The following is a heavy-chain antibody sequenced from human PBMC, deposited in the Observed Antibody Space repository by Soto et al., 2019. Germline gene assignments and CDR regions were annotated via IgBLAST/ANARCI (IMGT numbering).Heavy chain of an antibody. D-gene: IGHD3-3*01. J-gene: IGHJ5*02. CDR1: GFLFSSYA. CDR3: AREHYDFWSGFPPTIWFHP. V-gene: IGHV3-23*01. Sequence: EEQLLQSGGGVVQSGGSLRLSCEASGFLFSSYAMNWVRQAPGKGLEWVSSISSHGDTTYYAESVRGRFTISRDNSKNSLFLQMNSLRAGDTAVYFCAREHYDFWSGFPPTIWFHPRGQGTLVTVSS. CDR2: ISSHGDTT.